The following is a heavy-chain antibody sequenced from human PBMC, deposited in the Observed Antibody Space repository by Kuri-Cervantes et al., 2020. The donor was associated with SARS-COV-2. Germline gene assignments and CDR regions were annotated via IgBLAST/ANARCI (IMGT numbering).Heavy chain of an antibody. CDR2: IRSKAYGGTT. D-gene: IGHD3-3*01. V-gene: IGHV3-49*04. CDR3: TSNDFWSGYYHDY. CDR1: GFTFGDYA. J-gene: IGHJ4*02. Sequence: GESLKISCTASGFTFGDYAMSWVRQAPGKGLEWVGFIRSKAYGGTTEYAASVKGRFTISRDDSKSIAYLQMNSLKTEDRAVYYCTSNDFWSGYYHDYWGQGTLVTVSS.